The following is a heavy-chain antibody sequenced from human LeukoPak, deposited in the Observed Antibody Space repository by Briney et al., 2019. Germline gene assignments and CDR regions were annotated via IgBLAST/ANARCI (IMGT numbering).Heavy chain of an antibody. D-gene: IGHD3-3*01. CDR3: AKGPRITIFGGSGENWFDP. Sequence: PGGSLRLSCAASGSTFSSYGMHWVRQAPGKGLDWVAFIRYDGSNKYYADSVKGRFTISRDNSKNTLYLQMNSLRAEDTAVYYCAKGPRITIFGGSGENWFDPWGQGTLVTVSS. CDR1: GSTFSSYG. CDR2: IRYDGSNK. J-gene: IGHJ5*02. V-gene: IGHV3-30*02.